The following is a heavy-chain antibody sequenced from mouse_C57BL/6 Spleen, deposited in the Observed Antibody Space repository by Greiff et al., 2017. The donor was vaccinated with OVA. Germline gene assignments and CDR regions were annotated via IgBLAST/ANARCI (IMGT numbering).Heavy chain of an antibody. Sequence: EVQVVESGEGLVKPGGSLKLSCAASGFTFSSYAMSWVRQTPEKRLEWVAYISSGGDYIYYADTVKGRFTSSRDNARNTLYLQMSSLKSEDTAMYYCTRGEYYYGSSYEDAMDYWGQGTSVTVSS. CDR3: TRGEYYYGSSYEDAMDY. D-gene: IGHD1-1*01. V-gene: IGHV5-9-1*02. J-gene: IGHJ4*01. CDR2: ISSGGDYI. CDR1: GFTFSSYA.